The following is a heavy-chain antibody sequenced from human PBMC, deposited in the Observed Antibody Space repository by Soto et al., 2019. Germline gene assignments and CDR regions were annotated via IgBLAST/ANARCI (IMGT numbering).Heavy chain of an antibody. CDR3: ASPSSPPGLSGSLDY. Sequence: AGGSLRLSCAASGFTFSSYGMHWFRQAPGKGLEWVAVISYDGSNKYYAGSVKGRFTISRDNSKNTLYLQMNSLRAEDTAVYYCASPSSPPGLSGSLDYWGQGTLVTVSS. V-gene: IGHV3-30*03. CDR1: GFTFSSYG. J-gene: IGHJ4*02. D-gene: IGHD5-12*01. CDR2: ISYDGSNK.